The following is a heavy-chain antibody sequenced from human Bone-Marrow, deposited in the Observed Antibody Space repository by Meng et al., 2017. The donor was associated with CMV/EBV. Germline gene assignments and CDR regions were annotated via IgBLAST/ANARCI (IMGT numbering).Heavy chain of an antibody. D-gene: IGHD5-18*01. V-gene: IGHV3-43*01. J-gene: IGHJ6*02. CDR3: AKDIGGSDTQFYYYYGMDV. CDR2: ISWDGGST. CDR1: GFTFDDYT. Sequence: GGSLRLSCAASGFTFDDYTMHWVRQAPGKGLEWVSLISWDGGSTYYADSVKGRFTISRDNSKNSLYLQMNSLRTEDTALYYCAKDIGGSDTQFYYYYGMDVWGQGTTDTVSS.